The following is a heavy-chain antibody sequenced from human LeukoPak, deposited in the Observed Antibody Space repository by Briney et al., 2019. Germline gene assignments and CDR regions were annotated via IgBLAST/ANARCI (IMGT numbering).Heavy chain of an antibody. J-gene: IGHJ1*01. CDR1: GFIFSNYW. CDR2: SNTDGSTT. V-gene: IGHV3-74*01. D-gene: IGHD1-26*01. CDR3: ARTASYSGSFYGYSQH. Sequence: PGGSLRLSCAASGFIFSNYWMHWVRQAPGKGLVWVSRSNTDGSTTTYADSVKGRFAISRDNAKSTLYLQMNSLRVEDTAVYYCARTASYSGSFYGYSQHWGQGTLVTVSS.